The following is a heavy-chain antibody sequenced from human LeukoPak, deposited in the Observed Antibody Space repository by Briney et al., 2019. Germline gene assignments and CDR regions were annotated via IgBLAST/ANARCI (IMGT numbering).Heavy chain of an antibody. CDR3: VRAVVVAASYRFDP. J-gene: IGHJ5*02. D-gene: IGHD2-15*01. V-gene: IGHV4-59*01. Sequence: SETLSLTCTVSGGSISSYYWSWIRQPPGKGLEWIGYIYYSGSTNYNPSLKSRVTISVDTSKNQFSLKLSSVTAADTAVYYCVRAVVVAASYRFDPWGQGTLVTVSS. CDR1: GGSISSYY. CDR2: IYYSGST.